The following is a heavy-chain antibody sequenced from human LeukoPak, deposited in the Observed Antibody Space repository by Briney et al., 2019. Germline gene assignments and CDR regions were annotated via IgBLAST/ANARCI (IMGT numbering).Heavy chain of an antibody. V-gene: IGHV4-39*07. CDR3: ARGPRVVLRYFDWLVDY. D-gene: IGHD3-9*01. CDR2: IYYSGRT. Sequence: SETLSLTRTVSGGSISSSSYYWGWTRQPPGKGLEWIESIYYSGRTNYNPSLKSRVTISVGTSKNQFSLKLSSVTAADTAVYYCARGPRVVLRYFDWLVDYWGQGTLVTVSS. J-gene: IGHJ4*02. CDR1: GGSISSSSYY.